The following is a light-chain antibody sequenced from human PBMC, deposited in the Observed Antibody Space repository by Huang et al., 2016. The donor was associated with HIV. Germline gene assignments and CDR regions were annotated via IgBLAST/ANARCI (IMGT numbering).Light chain of an antibody. CDR3: QHYNNWPPWT. V-gene: IGKV3-15*01. Sequence: EIVMTQSPATLSVSPGERATLSCRASQTVNYILAWYQQKPGHPPRLRLYGASARAPGIPVRFSGSGSGTDFTLTISSLQSEDSAVYYCQHYNNWPPWTFGQGTKVEVK. J-gene: IGKJ1*01. CDR2: GAS. CDR1: QTVNYI.